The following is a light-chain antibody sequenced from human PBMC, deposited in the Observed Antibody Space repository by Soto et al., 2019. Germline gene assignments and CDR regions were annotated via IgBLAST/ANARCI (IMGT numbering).Light chain of an antibody. J-gene: IGKJ1*01. CDR3: QQYNSNSHT. V-gene: IGKV1-5*01. CDR1: QSVSDW. Sequence: DIQMTQSPSTLSASVGDRVTVTCRASQSVSDWLAWYQQKPGKAPKLLIYDASNLESGVPSRFSGSGSGTEFTLTISSLQPDDFATYYCQQYNSNSHTFGQGTRWIS. CDR2: DAS.